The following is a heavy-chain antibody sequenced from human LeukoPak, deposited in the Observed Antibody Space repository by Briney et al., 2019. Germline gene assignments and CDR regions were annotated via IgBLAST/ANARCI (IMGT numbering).Heavy chain of an antibody. CDR3: ARDDSGFGELSTGWGNDY. Sequence: SETLSLTCTVSGASISSGYYWGWIRQPPGKGLEWIGSIYYSGSTNYNPSLRSRLTISVDTSKNQFSLKLTSLTAADTAVYYCARDDSGFGELSTGWGNDYWGQGTLVTVSS. CDR1: GASISSGYY. V-gene: IGHV4-38-2*02. J-gene: IGHJ4*02. D-gene: IGHD3-10*01. CDR2: IYYSGST.